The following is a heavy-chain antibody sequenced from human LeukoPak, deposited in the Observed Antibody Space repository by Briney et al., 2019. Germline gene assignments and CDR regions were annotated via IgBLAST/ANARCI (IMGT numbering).Heavy chain of an antibody. V-gene: IGHV4-59*01. CDR2: IYYSGST. Sequence: PSETLSLTCTVSGGSLSSYYWSWIRQPPGKGLEWIAYIYYSGSTNYNPSLKSRVTISVDTSKNQVSLKLSSVTAADTAVYYCARVAMVRGVIITGSFDYWGQGTLVTVSS. CDR3: ARVAMVRGVIITGSFDY. D-gene: IGHD3-10*01. J-gene: IGHJ4*02. CDR1: GGSLSSYY.